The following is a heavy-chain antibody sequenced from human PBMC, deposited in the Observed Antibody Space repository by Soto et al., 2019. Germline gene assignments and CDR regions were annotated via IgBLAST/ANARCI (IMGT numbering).Heavy chain of an antibody. J-gene: IGHJ5*02. V-gene: IGHV3-48*02. D-gene: IGHD6-13*01. CDR2: ISSSSSTI. CDR1: GFTFSSYS. Sequence: EVQLVESGGGLVQPGGSLRLSCAASGFTFSSYSMNWVRQAPGKGLEWVSYISSSSSTIYYADSVKGRFTISRDNAKNSMYLQMNSLRDEDTAVYYCAREAADGYLNWFDPWGQGTLVTVSS. CDR3: AREAADGYLNWFDP.